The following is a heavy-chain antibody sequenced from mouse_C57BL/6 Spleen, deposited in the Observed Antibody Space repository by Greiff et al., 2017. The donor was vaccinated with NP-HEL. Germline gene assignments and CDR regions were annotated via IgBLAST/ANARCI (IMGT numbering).Heavy chain of an antibody. D-gene: IGHD1-3*01. V-gene: IGHV1-9*01. Sequence: VQLQQSGAELMKPGASVKLSCKATGYTFTGYWIEWVKQRPGHGLEWIGEILPGSGSINYNEKFKGKATFTADTSYNTANMQLSILTTEYSAVDSCARKCGYYGYFDVWGTGTTVTVSS. CDR2: ILPGSGSI. J-gene: IGHJ1*03. CDR1: GYTFTGYW. CDR3: ARKCGYYGYFDV.